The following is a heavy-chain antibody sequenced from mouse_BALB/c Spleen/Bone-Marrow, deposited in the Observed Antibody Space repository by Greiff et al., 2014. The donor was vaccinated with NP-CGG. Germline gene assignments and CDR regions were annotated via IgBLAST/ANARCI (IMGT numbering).Heavy chain of an antibody. CDR2: IWSGGST. D-gene: IGHD3-1*01. V-gene: IGHV2-2*02. Sequence: QVQLKESGPGLAQLSQSLSITCTVSGFSLSSYGVHWVRQSPGKGLEWLGVIWSGGSTDYNAAFISRLTISKDNSKSQVFFKMNSLQANDTAIYYCARNHRGYYFDYWGQGTTLTVSS. J-gene: IGHJ2*01. CDR1: GFSLSSYG. CDR3: ARNHRGYYFDY.